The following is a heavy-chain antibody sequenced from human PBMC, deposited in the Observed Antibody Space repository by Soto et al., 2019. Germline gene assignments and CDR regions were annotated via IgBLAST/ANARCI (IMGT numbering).Heavy chain of an antibody. CDR1: GFTFSSYS. D-gene: IGHD2-15*01. V-gene: IGHV3-48*01. J-gene: IGHJ6*03. CDR2: ISSSSSTI. CDR3: ARAYGCSGGSCYHYFYYYYYMDV. Sequence: GGSLRLSCAASGFTFSSYSMNWVRQAPGKGLEWVSYISSSSSTIYYADSVKGRFTISRDNAKNSLYLQMNSLRAEDTAVYYCARAYGCSGGSCYHYFYYYYYMDVWGKGTTVTVSS.